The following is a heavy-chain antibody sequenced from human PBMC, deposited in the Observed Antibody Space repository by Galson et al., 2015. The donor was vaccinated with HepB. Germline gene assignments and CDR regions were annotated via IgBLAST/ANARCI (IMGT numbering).Heavy chain of an antibody. J-gene: IGHJ4*02. Sequence: SVKVSCKASGYTFISYYMHWVRQAPGQGLEWMGIINPSGGSTSYAQKFQGRVTMTRDTSTNTVYMELSSLRSEDTAVYYCARDPPGSYDSSGYPFDYWGQGTLVTVSS. V-gene: IGHV1-46*01. CDR2: INPSGGST. CDR3: ARDPPGSYDSSGYPFDY. CDR1: GYTFISYY. D-gene: IGHD3-22*01.